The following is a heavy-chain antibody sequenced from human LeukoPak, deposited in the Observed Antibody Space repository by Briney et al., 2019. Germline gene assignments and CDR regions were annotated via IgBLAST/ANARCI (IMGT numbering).Heavy chain of an antibody. CDR2: IYYSGST. D-gene: IGHD2-21*02. CDR3: ASLDVAVTAIPSPFDY. CDR1: GGSISSSSYY. J-gene: IGHJ4*02. Sequence: SETLSLTCTVSGGSISSSSYYWGWIRQPPGKGLEWIGSIYYSGSTYYNPSLKSRVTISVDTSKNQFSLKLSSVTAADTAVYYCASLDVAVTAIPSPFDYWGQGTLVTVSS. V-gene: IGHV4-39*01.